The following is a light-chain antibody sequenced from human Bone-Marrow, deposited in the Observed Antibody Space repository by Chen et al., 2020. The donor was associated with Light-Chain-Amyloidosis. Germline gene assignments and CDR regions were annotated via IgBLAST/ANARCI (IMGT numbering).Light chain of an antibody. Sequence: QSALTQPAPVPGSPGQSIPISCTGTSSDVGGDNHVSWYQQHPDKAPKLMIYEVTNRPSWVPDRFSGSKSDNTASLTISGLQTEDEADYFCSSYTITNTLVFGSGTRVTVL. CDR1: SSDVGGDNH. J-gene: IGLJ1*01. CDR3: SSYTITNTLV. V-gene: IGLV2-14*01. CDR2: EVT.